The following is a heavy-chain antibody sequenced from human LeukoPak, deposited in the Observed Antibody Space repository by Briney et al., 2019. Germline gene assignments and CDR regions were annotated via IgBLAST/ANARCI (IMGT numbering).Heavy chain of an antibody. Sequence: PGGSMRLSCAASGFTFSGSAMHWVRQASGKGLEWVGRIRSKANSYATAYAAPVKGRFTISRDDSKNTAYLQMNSLKTEDTAVYYCTRIGGDDSTGYYYGDFHYWGQGTLVTVSS. D-gene: IGHD3-22*01. J-gene: IGHJ4*02. CDR3: TRIGGDDSTGYYYGDFHY. V-gene: IGHV3-73*01. CDR1: GFTFSGSA. CDR2: IRSKANSYAT.